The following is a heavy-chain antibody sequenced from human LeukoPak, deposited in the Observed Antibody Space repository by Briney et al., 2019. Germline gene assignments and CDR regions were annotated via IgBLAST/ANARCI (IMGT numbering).Heavy chain of an antibody. D-gene: IGHD3-22*01. V-gene: IGHV3-23*01. CDR2: ISGSGGST. CDR3: AKGDSSGYYSLGNY. CDR1: GFTFSSYA. J-gene: IGHJ4*02. Sequence: PGGSLRLSCAASGFTFSSYAMSWVRQAPGKGLEWVSAISGSGGSTYYADSVKGRFTISRGNSKNTLYLQMNSLRAEDTAVYYCAKGDSSGYYSLGNYWGQGTLVTVSS.